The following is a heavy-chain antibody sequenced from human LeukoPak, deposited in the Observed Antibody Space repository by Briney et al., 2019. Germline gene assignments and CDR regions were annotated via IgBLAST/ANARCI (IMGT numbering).Heavy chain of an antibody. J-gene: IGHJ4*02. Sequence: SETLSLTCTVSGGSISSYYWSWIRQPPGKGLEWIGYIYYSGSTNYNPSLKSRVTISVDTSKNQFSLKLSSVTAADTAVYYCARHCTCGGDCYSLDYWGQGTLVTVSS. CDR2: IYYSGST. D-gene: IGHD2-21*02. V-gene: IGHV4-59*08. CDR1: GGSISSYY. CDR3: ARHCTCGGDCYSLDY.